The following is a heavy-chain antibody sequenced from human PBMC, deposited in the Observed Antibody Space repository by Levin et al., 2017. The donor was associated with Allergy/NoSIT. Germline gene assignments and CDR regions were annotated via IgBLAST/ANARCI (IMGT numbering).Heavy chain of an antibody. V-gene: IGHV5-51*01. CDR2: IYPGDSDT. Sequence: PGESLKISCKGSGYSFTSYWIGWVRQMPGKGLEWMGIIYPGDSDTKYSPSFQGQVTISVDKSITTAYLQWSSLKASDSAMYYCARPSSRWSGDAFDIWGQGTMVTVSS. J-gene: IGHJ3*02. D-gene: IGHD6-13*01. CDR1: GYSFTSYW. CDR3: ARPSSRWSGDAFDI.